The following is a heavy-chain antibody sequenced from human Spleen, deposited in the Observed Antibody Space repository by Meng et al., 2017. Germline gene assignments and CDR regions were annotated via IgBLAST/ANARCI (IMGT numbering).Heavy chain of an antibody. D-gene: IGHD3-16*01. V-gene: IGHV3-30-3*01. CDR1: GFTFTDYA. CDR3: ARDKSHYDGRSGWFDP. J-gene: IGHJ5*02. CDR2: VSHDGNSG. Sequence: QIQLVESGGGVVQPGGSLVASRATSGFTFTDYAMHWVGQAPGRGPEGVAIVSHDGNSGCYADSVKGRFSVSRDNFKNIQFLHMNSLRPEDTAVYYCARDKSHYDGRSGWFDPCGQGTLVTVSS.